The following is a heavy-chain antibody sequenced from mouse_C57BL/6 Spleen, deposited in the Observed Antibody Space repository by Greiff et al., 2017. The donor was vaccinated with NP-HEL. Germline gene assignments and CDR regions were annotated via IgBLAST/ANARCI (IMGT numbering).Heavy chain of an antibody. V-gene: IGHV1-82*01. CDR2: IYPGDGDT. Sequence: QVQLQQSGPELVKPGASVKISCKASGYAFSSSWMNWVKQRPGKGLEWIGRIYPGDGDTNYNGKFKGKATLTADKSSSTAYMQLSSLTSEDSAVYFWTRDHWFAYWGQGTLVTVSA. CDR3: TRDHWFAY. CDR1: GYAFSSSW. J-gene: IGHJ3*01.